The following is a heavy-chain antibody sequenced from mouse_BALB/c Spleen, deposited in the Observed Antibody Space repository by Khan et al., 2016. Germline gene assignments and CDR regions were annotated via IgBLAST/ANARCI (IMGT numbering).Heavy chain of an antibody. Sequence: EVELVESGGGLVQPGGFLRLSCATSGFTFTDYYMSWVRQPPGKALEWLGFIRNKANGYTTDYSASVKGRFTISRDNSPSILYLQMITLRAEDSATYYGARDRDYGSRYWYFDVWGAGTTVTVSS. D-gene: IGHD1-1*01. V-gene: IGHV7-3*02. CDR1: GFTFTDYY. CDR2: IRNKANGYTT. CDR3: ARDRDYGSRYWYFDV. J-gene: IGHJ1*01.